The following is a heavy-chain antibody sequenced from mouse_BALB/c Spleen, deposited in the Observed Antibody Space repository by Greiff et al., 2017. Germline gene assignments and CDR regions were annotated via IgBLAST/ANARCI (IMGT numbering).Heavy chain of an antibody. CDR3: ARNPLYGSYYFDY. V-gene: IGHV1-7*01. CDR2: INPSTGYT. Sequence: VQLQQSGAELAKPGASVKMSCKASGYTFTSYWMHWVKQRPGQGLEWIGYINPSTGYTEYNQKFKDKATLTADKSSSTAYMQLSSLTSEDSAVYYCARNPLYGSYYFDYWGQGTTLTVSS. D-gene: IGHD1-1*01. CDR1: GYTFTSYW. J-gene: IGHJ2*01.